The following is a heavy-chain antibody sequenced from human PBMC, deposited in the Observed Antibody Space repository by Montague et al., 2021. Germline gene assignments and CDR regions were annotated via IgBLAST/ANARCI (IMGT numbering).Heavy chain of an antibody. CDR2: TYYRSKWYN. D-gene: IGHD2-2*01. CDR3: ARIPVGSNYYIDV. CDR1: GDSVSSNIAT. Sequence: CAISGDSVSSNIATWNWIRQSPSRGLEWLGRTYYRSKWYNDYAVSVKSRITIDPDTSKHQFSLHLNSVTPEDTAMYYCARIPVGSNYYIDVWGQGTTVTVSS. V-gene: IGHV6-1*01. J-gene: IGHJ6*03.